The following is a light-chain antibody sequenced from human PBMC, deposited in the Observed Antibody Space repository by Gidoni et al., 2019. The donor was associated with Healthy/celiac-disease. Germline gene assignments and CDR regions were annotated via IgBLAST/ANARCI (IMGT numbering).Light chain of an antibody. V-gene: IGLV1-40*01. Sequence: SVLTQPPSLSRAPGQRVTISCTGSSSHIGAGYDAHWHQQLPGTAPKLLIYGNSNRPSGVPDRFSGSKSGTSASLAITGLQAEDEADYYCQSYDSSLSCPVFGGGTKLTVL. CDR3: QSYDSSLSCPV. J-gene: IGLJ2*01. CDR1: SSHIGAGYD. CDR2: GNS.